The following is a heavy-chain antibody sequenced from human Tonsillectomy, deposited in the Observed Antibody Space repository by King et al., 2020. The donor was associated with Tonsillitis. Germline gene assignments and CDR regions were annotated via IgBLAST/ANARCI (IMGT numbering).Heavy chain of an antibody. CDR3: ARGSTVTTYYYYVMDV. CDR2: INPNSGAA. Sequence: QLVQSGAEVKKPGASVKVSCKASGYTFTGYYIHWVRQAPGQGLEWMGRINPNSGAANYAQKCQGRVTMTRDTSISTAYMELGRLRSDDTVVYYCARGSTVTTYYYYVMDVWGEGTAVTVSS. D-gene: IGHD4-17*01. CDR1: GYTFTGYY. J-gene: IGHJ6*04. V-gene: IGHV1-2*05.